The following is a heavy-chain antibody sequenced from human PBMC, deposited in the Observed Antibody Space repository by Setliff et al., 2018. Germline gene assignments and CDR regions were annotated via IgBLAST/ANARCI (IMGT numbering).Heavy chain of an antibody. V-gene: IGHV1-18*01. Sequence: ASVKVSCKASGYTFNNYGTTWVRQAPGQGLEWVGWISPHTGNTYYAPNFEGRVSLTTDTSTSTAYMELRSLRSDDTAVYYCSRINFYVSSGYYYASDNWGQGTLVTVSS. CDR1: GYTFNNYG. CDR3: SRINFYVSSGYYYASDN. J-gene: IGHJ4*02. D-gene: IGHD3-22*01. CDR2: ISPHTGNT.